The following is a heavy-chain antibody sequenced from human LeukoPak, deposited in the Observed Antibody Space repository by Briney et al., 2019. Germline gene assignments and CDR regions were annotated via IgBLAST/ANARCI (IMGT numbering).Heavy chain of an antibody. Sequence: SVKVSCKASGGTFSSHAISWVRQAPGQGLEWMGGINPIFHTPTYARKFQGRLTITKDESMSTASMDLSSLISDDTAVYYCARGRTTGEFDYWGQGTLVTVSS. V-gene: IGHV1-69*05. CDR2: INPIFHTP. J-gene: IGHJ4*02. CDR3: ARGRTTGEFDY. D-gene: IGHD4-11*01. CDR1: GGTFSSHA.